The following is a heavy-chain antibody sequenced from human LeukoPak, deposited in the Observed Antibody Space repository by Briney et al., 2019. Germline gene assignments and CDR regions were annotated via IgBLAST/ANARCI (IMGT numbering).Heavy chain of an antibody. D-gene: IGHD2-21*01. V-gene: IGHV4-34*01. CDR1: GGSFSGYY. CDR3: ARDPGGEKELVALDY. Sequence: SETLSLTCAVYGGSFSGYYWSWIRQPPGKGLEWIGEINHSGSTNYNPSLKSRVTISVDKSKNQFSLKLSSVTAADTAVYYCARDPGGEKELVALDYWGQGTLVTVSS. CDR2: INHSGST. J-gene: IGHJ4*02.